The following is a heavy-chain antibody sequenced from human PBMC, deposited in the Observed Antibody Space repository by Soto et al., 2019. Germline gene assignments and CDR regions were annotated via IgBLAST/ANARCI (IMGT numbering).Heavy chain of an antibody. CDR3: ARGRYGDY. CDR1: GYTFTPYA. D-gene: IGHD1-1*01. J-gene: IGHJ4*02. Sequence: ASVKVSCKASGYTFTPYAMQWVRQAPGQRLEWMGWISAHNGNTNYAQKLQGRVTVTRDTSTSTAYMELRSLRYDDTAVYYCARGRYGDYWGQGALVTVSS. CDR2: ISAHNGNT. V-gene: IGHV1-18*04.